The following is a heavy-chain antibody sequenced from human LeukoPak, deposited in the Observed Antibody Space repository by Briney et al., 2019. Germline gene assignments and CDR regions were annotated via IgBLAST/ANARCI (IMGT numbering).Heavy chain of an antibody. CDR2: ISGSGGST. Sequence: PGGSLRLSCAASGFTFSSYAMSWVRQAPGKGLEWVSAISGSGGSTYYADSVKGRFTISRDNSKNTLDLQMNSLRAEDTAVYYCAKGDPYYYDSSGYYLGPVDYWGQGTLVTVSS. D-gene: IGHD3-22*01. CDR1: GFTFSSYA. J-gene: IGHJ4*02. V-gene: IGHV3-23*01. CDR3: AKGDPYYYDSSGYYLGPVDY.